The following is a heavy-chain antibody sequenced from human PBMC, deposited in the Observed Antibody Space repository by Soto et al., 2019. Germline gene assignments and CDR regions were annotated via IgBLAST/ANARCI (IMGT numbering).Heavy chain of an antibody. CDR2: INHSGST. CDR1: DGYSGSGGGY. Sequence: PSEPQSVTKTVSDGYSGSGGGYWSRIRKPPGKGLEWIGEINHSGSTNYNPSLKSRVTISVDTSKNQFSLHLSSVTAADTAVYYCARVGISGTIDAFAIWGHGTMVTVS. J-gene: IGHJ3*02. D-gene: IGHD1-20*01. V-gene: IGHV4-31*02. CDR3: ARVGISGTIDAFAI.